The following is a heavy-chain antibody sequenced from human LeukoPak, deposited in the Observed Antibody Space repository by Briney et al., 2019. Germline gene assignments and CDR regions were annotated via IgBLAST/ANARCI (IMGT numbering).Heavy chain of an antibody. CDR2: IIPIFGTA. CDR3: AGYYGSGSWNWFDP. J-gene: IGHJ5*02. V-gene: IGHV1-69*13. Sequence: SVKVSCKASGGTFSSYAISWVRQAPGQGLEWMGGIIPIFGTANYAQKFQGRVTITADESTSTAYMELSSLRSEDTAVYYCAGYYGSGSWNWFDPWGQGTLVTVSS. CDR1: GGTFSSYA. D-gene: IGHD3-10*01.